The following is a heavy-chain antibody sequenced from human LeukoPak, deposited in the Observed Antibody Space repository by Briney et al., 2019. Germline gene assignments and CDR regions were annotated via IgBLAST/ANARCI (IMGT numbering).Heavy chain of an antibody. Sequence: ASVKVSCKASGYTFTSYYMHWVRQAPGQGLEWMGIINPSGGSTSYAQKFQGRVTMTRDASTSTVYMELSSLRSEDTAVYYCARAQPQAYGWGIYYIPVLSGSDYWGKGPLVTVSS. CDR1: GYTFTSYY. CDR2: INPSGGST. D-gene: IGHD3-10*01. J-gene: IGHJ4*02. V-gene: IGHV1-46*01. CDR3: ARAQPQAYGWGIYYIPVLSGSDY.